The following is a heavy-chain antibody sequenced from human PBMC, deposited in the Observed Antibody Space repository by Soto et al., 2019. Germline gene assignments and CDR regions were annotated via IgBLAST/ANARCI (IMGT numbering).Heavy chain of an antibody. CDR1: GFTFSSYA. Sequence: GESLKISCAASGFTFSSYAMSWVRQAPGKGLEWVSAISGSGGSTYYADSVKGRFTISRDNSKNTLYLQMNSLRAEDTAVYYCAKCQPYCTNGVCYSYYYYMDVWGKGTTVTVSS. D-gene: IGHD2-8*01. J-gene: IGHJ6*03. V-gene: IGHV3-23*01. CDR2: ISGSGGST. CDR3: AKCQPYCTNGVCYSYYYYMDV.